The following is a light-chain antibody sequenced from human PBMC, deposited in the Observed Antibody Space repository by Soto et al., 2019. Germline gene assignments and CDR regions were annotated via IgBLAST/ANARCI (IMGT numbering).Light chain of an antibody. CDR3: QQSYRTRRT. CDR2: AAS. CDR1: QSISSY. V-gene: IGKV1-39*01. J-gene: IGKJ1*01. Sequence: DIQMTQSPSSLSASVGDRVTITCRASQSISSYLNWYQQKPGKAPKLLIYAASSLQSGVPSRFSGSGSGTDFTLTISSLQPEDFATYYCQQSYRTRRTFGQGTKVEI.